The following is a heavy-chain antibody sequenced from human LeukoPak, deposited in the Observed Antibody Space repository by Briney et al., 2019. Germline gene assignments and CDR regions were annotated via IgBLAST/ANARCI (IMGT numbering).Heavy chain of an antibody. CDR2: IYTTGST. Sequence: SETLSLTCTVSGGSISSYYWSWIRQPAGKGLEWIGRIYTTGSTNYDPSLESRVTISVDKSKNQFSLKLTSVTAADTAVYYCARDAGTGTTGNYYYYMDVWGKGTKVTVSS. J-gene: IGHJ6*03. CDR1: GGSISSYY. D-gene: IGHD1-7*01. V-gene: IGHV4-4*07. CDR3: ARDAGTGTTGNYYYYMDV.